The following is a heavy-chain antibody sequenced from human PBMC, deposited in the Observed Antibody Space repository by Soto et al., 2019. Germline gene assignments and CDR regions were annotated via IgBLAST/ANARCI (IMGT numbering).Heavy chain of an antibody. D-gene: IGHD1-26*01. Sequence: SETLSLTCTVSGGSISSYYWSWIRQPPGKGLEWIAYIFHTGSTFYNSSLKPRVSISVDRSKNQFSLKLKSVTETDTAVYYCARVKVGDLFRFNRLFDLWGRGTLVTVPS. J-gene: IGHJ2*01. V-gene: IGHV4-59*04. CDR1: GGSISSYY. CDR2: IFHTGST. CDR3: ARVKVGDLFRFNRLFDL.